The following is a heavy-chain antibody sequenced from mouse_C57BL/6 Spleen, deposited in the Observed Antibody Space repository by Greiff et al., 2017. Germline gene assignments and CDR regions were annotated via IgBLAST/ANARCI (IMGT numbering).Heavy chain of an antibody. V-gene: IGHV1-72*01. CDR2: IDPNSGGT. CDR3: ARIYYDYDVGAD. J-gene: IGHJ2*01. Sequence: PGAELVKPGASVKLSCKASGYTFTSYWMHWVEQRPGRGLEWIGGIDPNSGGTKYNEKFKSKATLTVDKPSSTAYMQLSILTSGDSAVYYCARIYYDYDVGADWGQGTTLTFSS. D-gene: IGHD2-4*01. CDR1: GYTFTSYW.